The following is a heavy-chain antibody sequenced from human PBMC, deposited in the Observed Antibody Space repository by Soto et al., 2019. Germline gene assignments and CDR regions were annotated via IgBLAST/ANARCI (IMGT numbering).Heavy chain of an antibody. CDR2: IYYSGST. V-gene: IGHV4-31*03. CDR3: ARVGEDSPSCCPCGVGAFDI. D-gene: IGHD2-2*01. J-gene: IGHJ3*02. CDR1: GGSISSGGYY. Sequence: QVQLQESGPGLVKPSQTLSLTCTVSGGSISSGGYYWSWIRQHPGKGLEWIGYIYYSGSTYYNPSLKSRVPISVDTSRNQFSRKLRSGTAADTAVYYCARVGEDSPSCCPCGVGAFDIWGQGTMVTVSS.